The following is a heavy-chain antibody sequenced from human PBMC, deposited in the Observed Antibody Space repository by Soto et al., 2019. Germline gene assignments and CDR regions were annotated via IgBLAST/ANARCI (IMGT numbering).Heavy chain of an antibody. Sequence: QVQLQESGPGLVKPSQTLSLTCTVSGGSIISGDYYWSWIRQPPGKGLAWIGYIYYSGSTYYNPSLKSRVTISVDTSKNQFYLKLSSVTAADTAVYYCARGSERREGYFDYWGQGTLVTVSS. CDR3: ARGSERREGYFDY. CDR2: IYYSGST. V-gene: IGHV4-30-4*01. D-gene: IGHD1-1*01. J-gene: IGHJ4*02. CDR1: GGSIISGDYY.